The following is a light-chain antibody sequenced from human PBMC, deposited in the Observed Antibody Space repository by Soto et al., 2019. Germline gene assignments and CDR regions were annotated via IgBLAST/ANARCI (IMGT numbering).Light chain of an antibody. CDR3: SLYTISIPSG. Sequence: QSVLTQPASVSGSPGQSITISCTGTSSDVGGYNYVSWYQQHPGKAPKLMIYEVSNRPSGVSNRFSGSKSGNTASLTISGLPAEDEADYDCSLYTISIPSGVGTGTKVTVL. CDR2: EVS. CDR1: SSDVGGYNY. V-gene: IGLV2-14*01. J-gene: IGLJ1*01.